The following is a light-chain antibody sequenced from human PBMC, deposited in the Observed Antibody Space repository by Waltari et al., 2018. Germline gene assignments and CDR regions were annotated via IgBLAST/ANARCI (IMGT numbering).Light chain of an antibody. CDR3: SSYSSVTNVV. J-gene: IGLJ2*01. CDR1: SSYVGGHPY. Sequence: QSALTQPASVSGSPGQSIPIPCTGTSSYVGGHPYLSWYQQHPGEAPKPIIYDVSSRPSGVSPRFSASRSGNTASLTISGLRTEDEADYYCSSYSSVTNVVFGGGTKLTVL. CDR2: DVS. V-gene: IGLV2-14*01.